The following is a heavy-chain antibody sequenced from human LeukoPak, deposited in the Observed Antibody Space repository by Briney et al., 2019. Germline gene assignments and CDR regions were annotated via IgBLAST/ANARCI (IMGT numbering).Heavy chain of an antibody. J-gene: IGHJ4*02. CDR3: ARGGSRVATMGTTDY. CDR2: ISPTSSHI. Sequence: GGSLRLSCAASGFTVSSNYMNWVRQTPGKGLEWVSSISPTSSHIYYADSVKGRFSISRDNAKNSLYLQMNSLRAEDTAVYYCARGGSRVATMGTTDYWGQGTLVTVSS. CDR1: GFTVSSNY. V-gene: IGHV3-21*01. D-gene: IGHD5-12*01.